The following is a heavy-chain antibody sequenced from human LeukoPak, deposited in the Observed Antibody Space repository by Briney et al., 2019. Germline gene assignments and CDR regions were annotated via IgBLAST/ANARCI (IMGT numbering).Heavy chain of an antibody. Sequence: ASVKVSCKASGYTFTGYYLHWVRQAPGQGLEWMGCVNPNSGDTNYAQKFQGSVTMTRDTSISTVYMELSRLRSDDTAVYYCARAGGSYWWFDSWGQGTLVTVSS. V-gene: IGHV1-2*02. CDR2: VNPNSGDT. CDR3: ARAGGSYWWFDS. CDR1: GYTFTGYY. J-gene: IGHJ5*01. D-gene: IGHD1-26*01.